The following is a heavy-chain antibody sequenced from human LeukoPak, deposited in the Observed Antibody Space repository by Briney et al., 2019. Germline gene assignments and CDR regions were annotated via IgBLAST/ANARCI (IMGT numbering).Heavy chain of an antibody. D-gene: IGHD1-26*01. CDR2: IIPIFGTA. CDR3: AQIVGATWAFDY. V-gene: IGHV1-69*13. CDR1: GGTFSSYA. Sequence: SVKVSCKASGGTFSSYAISWVRQAPGQGLEWMGGIIPIFGTANYAQKFQGRVTITADESTSTAYMELSSLRSEDTAVYYCAQIVGATWAFDYWGQGTLVTVSS. J-gene: IGHJ4*02.